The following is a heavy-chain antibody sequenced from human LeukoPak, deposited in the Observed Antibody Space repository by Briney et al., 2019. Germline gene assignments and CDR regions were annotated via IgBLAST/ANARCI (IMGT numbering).Heavy chain of an antibody. CDR3: AAAASGSSADY. J-gene: IGHJ4*02. V-gene: IGHV4-34*01. CDR1: GGSFSGYY. CDR2: INHGGST. Sequence: PSETLSLTCAVYGGSFSGYYWSWISQPPGKGLEWIGEINHGGSTNYNPSLKSRVTISVDTSKNQFSLKLSSVTAADTAVYYCAAAASGSSADYWGQGTLVTVSS. D-gene: IGHD1-26*01.